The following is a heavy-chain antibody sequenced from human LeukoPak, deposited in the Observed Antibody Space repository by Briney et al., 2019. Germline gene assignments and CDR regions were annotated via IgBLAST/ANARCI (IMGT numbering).Heavy chain of an antibody. CDR3: ARESGRYFGWLQDY. CDR1: GFTFSSYW. J-gene: IGHJ4*02. CDR2: IKQDGSEK. V-gene: IGHV3-7*01. D-gene: IGHD3-9*01. Sequence: GGSLRLSCAASGFTFSSYWMSWVRQAPGKGLEWVANIKQDGSEKYYVDSVKGRFTISRDNAKNSLYLQMNSLRAEDAAVYYCARESGRYFGWLQDYWGQGTLVTVSS.